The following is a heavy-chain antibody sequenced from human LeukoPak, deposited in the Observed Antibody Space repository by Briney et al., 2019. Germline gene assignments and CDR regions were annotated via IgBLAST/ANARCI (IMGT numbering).Heavy chain of an antibody. V-gene: IGHV3-21*01. CDR2: ISSSSTYI. D-gene: IGHD2-15*01. Sequence: PGGSLRLSCAASGFTFSGYSMNWVRQAPGKGLEWVSSISSSSTYIYYADSVKGRFTISRDNAKNSLYLQMSSLRADDTAVYYCATPTLGYCSGGSCRTSDYWGQGTLVTVSS. J-gene: IGHJ4*02. CDR1: GFTFSGYS. CDR3: ATPTLGYCSGGSCRTSDY.